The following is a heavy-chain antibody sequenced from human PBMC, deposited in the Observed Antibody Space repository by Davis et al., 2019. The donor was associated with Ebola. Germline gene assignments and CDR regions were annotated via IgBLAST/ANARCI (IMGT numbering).Heavy chain of an antibody. J-gene: IGHJ4*02. D-gene: IGHD1-26*01. CDR2: ISYDGSNK. CDR1: GFTFSSYG. Sequence: GESLKISCAASGFTFSSYGMHWVRQAPGKGLEWVAVISYDGSNKYYADSVKGRFTISRDNSKNTLYLQMNSLRAEDTAVYYCSTGSYPREYWGQGTLVTVSS. CDR3: STGSYPREY. V-gene: IGHV3-30*03.